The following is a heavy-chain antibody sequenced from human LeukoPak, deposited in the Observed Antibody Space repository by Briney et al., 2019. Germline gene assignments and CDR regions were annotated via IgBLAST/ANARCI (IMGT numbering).Heavy chain of an antibody. J-gene: IGHJ4*02. Sequence: GGSLRLSCAGSGYSFRSHSMNWVRQAPGKGLVGVSRIKSDGSSTTYADSVKGRFTISRDNAKNTLYLQMNSLRGEDTGVYYCATRNNFEYWGQGTLVTVSS. CDR2: IKSDGSST. CDR1: GYSFRSHS. V-gene: IGHV3-74*01. CDR3: ATRNNFEY.